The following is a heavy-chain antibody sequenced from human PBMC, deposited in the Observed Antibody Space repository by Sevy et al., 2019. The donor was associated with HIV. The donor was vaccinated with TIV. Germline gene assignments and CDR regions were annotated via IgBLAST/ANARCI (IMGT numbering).Heavy chain of an antibody. CDR2: IYSGGST. J-gene: IGHJ6*03. Sequence: GGSLRLSCAASGFTVSSNYMSWVRQAPGKGLEWVSVIYSGGSTYYADSVKGRLTISSDNSKNTLYLQMNSLRAEDTAVYYCARTGRDGYNPHYYYYYYMDVWGKGTTVTVSS. V-gene: IGHV3-53*01. D-gene: IGHD5-12*01. CDR3: ARTGRDGYNPHYYYYYYMDV. CDR1: GFTVSSNY.